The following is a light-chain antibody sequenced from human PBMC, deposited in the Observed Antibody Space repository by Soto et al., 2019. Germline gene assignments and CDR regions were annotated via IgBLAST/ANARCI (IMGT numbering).Light chain of an antibody. J-gene: IGKJ1*01. CDR1: QNIRTY. CDR2: AAS. Sequence: DIQMTQSPSSLSAFVGDSVTITCRASQNIRTYLNWYQHKPGKAPTVLIYAASSLASVVPSRFSGSGSGTDFTLTISSLQPEDFATYYCQQTYSIRTFGQGTRVQIK. CDR3: QQTYSIRT. V-gene: IGKV1-39*01.